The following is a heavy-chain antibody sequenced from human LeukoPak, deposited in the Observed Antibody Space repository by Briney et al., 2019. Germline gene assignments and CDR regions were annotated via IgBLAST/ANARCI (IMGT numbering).Heavy chain of an antibody. Sequence: SETLSLTCAVYGGSFSDYYWSWIRQPPGKGLEWIGEINHSGSTNYNPSLKSRVTISVDTSKNQFSLRLTSVTAADTAVHYCARQTGSGLFILPGGQGTLVTVSS. J-gene: IGHJ4*02. CDR1: GGSFSDYY. D-gene: IGHD3/OR15-3a*01. V-gene: IGHV4-34*01. CDR2: INHSGST. CDR3: ARQTGSGLFILP.